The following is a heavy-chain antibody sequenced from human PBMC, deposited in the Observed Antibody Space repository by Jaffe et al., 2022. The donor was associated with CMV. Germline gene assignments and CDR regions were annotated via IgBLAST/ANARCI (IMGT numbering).Heavy chain of an antibody. CDR3: ARGGDVDYYYYYMDV. CDR1: GGSISSYY. D-gene: IGHD3-16*01. CDR2: IYYSGST. Sequence: QVQLQESGPGLVKPSETLSLTCTVSGGSISSYYWSWIRQPPGKGLEWIGYIYYSGSTNYNPSLKSRVTISVDTSKNQFSLKLSSVTAADTAVYYCARGGDVDYYYYYMDVWGKGTTVTVSS. J-gene: IGHJ6*03. V-gene: IGHV4-59*08.